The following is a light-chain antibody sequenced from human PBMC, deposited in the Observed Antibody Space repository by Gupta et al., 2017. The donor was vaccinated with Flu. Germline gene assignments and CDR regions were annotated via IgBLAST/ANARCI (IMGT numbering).Light chain of an antibody. CDR3: NSRDNSANRL. CDR1: TLRGYF. J-gene: IGLJ2*01. CDR2: GEN. Sequence: SSELTQDPTVSVALGHTVAMTCQGDTLRGYFPNWYQQKPGQAPVLVIHGENNRPSGIPDRFSGSKLGSTASLTITGAQAEDEADYYCNSRDNSANRLFGGGTKLTVL. V-gene: IGLV3-19*01.